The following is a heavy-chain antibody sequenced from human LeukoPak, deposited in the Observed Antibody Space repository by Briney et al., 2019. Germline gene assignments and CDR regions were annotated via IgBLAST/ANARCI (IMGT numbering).Heavy chain of an antibody. V-gene: IGHV3-23*01. CDR2: ISGSGGST. D-gene: IGHD6-6*01. CDR1: GFTFSSYA. Sequence: PGGSLRLSCAASGFTFSSYAMSWVRQAPGKGLEWVSAISGSGGSTYYAGSVKGRFTISRDNSKNTLYLQMNSLRAEDTAVYYCAKNARRYSSSSGGFDPWGQGTLVTVSS. J-gene: IGHJ5*02. CDR3: AKNARRYSSSSGGFDP.